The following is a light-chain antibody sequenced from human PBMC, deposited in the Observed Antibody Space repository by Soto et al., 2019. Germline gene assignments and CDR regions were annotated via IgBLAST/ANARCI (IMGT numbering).Light chain of an antibody. CDR2: GAS. Sequence: EIVLTQSPGTLSLSPGERATLSCSASQSVSSSYLAWYQQKPGQAPRLLIYGASSRATGIPDRFSGSGSGTDFTLNISSLEPEAVAVYYCQQSCISLWPFGQGTKVEIK. CDR1: QSVSSSY. J-gene: IGKJ1*01. CDR3: QQSCISLWP. V-gene: IGKV3-20*01.